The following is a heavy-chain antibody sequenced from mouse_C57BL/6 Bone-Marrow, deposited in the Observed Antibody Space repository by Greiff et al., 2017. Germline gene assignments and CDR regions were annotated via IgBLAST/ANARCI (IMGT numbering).Heavy chain of an antibody. CDR3: ARGDGRSYEAMDD. CDR2: IDPSDSYT. CDR1: GYTFTSYW. Sequence: QVQLQQPGAELVMPGASVKLSCKASGYTFTSYWLHWVKQRPGQGLEWIGEIDPSDSYTNYNQQFTGKSTLTVDKSSSTAYMQLSSLTSEDSAGYYCARGDGRSYEAMDDWGQGTSGTVSS. J-gene: IGHJ4*01. V-gene: IGHV1-69*01. D-gene: IGHD1-1*01.